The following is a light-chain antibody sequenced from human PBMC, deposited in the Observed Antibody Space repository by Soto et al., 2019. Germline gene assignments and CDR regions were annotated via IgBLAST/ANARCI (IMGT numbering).Light chain of an antibody. CDR2: RTN. J-gene: IGLJ1*01. CDR3: AAWDDGLNGYV. Sequence: QSVLTQPPSVSGTPGQRVTISCSGSSSDVGTNTVNWYQQVTGTAPKLLIYRTNQRPSGVPARFSGSKSDTSGSLAISGLQSEDEADYYCAAWDDGLNGYVFGTGTQLTVL. V-gene: IGLV1-44*01. CDR1: SSDVGTNT.